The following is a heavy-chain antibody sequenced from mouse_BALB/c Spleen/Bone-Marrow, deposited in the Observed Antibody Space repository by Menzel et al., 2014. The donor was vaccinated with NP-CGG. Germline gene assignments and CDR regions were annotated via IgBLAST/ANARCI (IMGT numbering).Heavy chain of an antibody. J-gene: IGHJ3*01. Sequence: EVQLQQSGAELVKPGASVKLSCTASGFNIKDTYMHWVKQRPEQGLEWIGRIDPANGNTKYDPRFQGKATITADASSNTAYLRLSSLTSEDTAVYYCTGRYGWFAYWGQGTLVTVSA. V-gene: IGHV14-3*02. CDR2: IDPANGNT. CDR3: TGRYGWFAY. D-gene: IGHD2-14*01. CDR1: GFNIKDTY.